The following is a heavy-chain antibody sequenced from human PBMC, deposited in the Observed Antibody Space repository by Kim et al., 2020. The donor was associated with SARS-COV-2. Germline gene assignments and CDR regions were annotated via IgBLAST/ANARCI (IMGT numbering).Heavy chain of an antibody. CDR1: GVSISSGSFY. V-gene: IGHV4-39*01. CDR2: IHNSGST. CDR3: ARLEYSSGQWYFDY. Sequence: SETLSLTCTVSGVSISSGSFYWAWIRQPPGKGLEWIGSIHNSGSTSYYPSLKSRVTISGDTSKNQLSLKLRSVTATDTATYYCARLEYSSGQWYFDYWGQGTLVTVSS. J-gene: IGHJ4*02. D-gene: IGHD6-19*01.